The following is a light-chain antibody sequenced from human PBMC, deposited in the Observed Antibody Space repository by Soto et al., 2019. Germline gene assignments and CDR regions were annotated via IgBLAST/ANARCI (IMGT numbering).Light chain of an antibody. J-gene: IGKJ1*01. Sequence: DLQMTQSPSTLSASVGDRVTITCRASQSISSWLAWYQQKPGKAPKLLIYDASSLESGVPSRFSGSGSGTEFTLTISSLQPDDFATYYCQQYSSYSGTFGQGTKVEIK. V-gene: IGKV1-5*01. CDR2: DAS. CDR3: QQYSSYSGT. CDR1: QSISSW.